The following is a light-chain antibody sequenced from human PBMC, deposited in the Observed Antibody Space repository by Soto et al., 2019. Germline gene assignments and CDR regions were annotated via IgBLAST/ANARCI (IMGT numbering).Light chain of an antibody. CDR2: DDN. CDR1: SSNIGGNS. J-gene: IGLJ1*01. Sequence: QSVLTQPPSVSAAPGQKVTISCSGSSSNIGGNSVSWYQQLPGTAPKLLIYDDNKRPSGIPDRFSGSKSGTSATLGITGFXTEDEADYYCGSWDSSLSAYVFGTGTKVTVL. V-gene: IGLV1-51*01. CDR3: GSWDSSLSAYV.